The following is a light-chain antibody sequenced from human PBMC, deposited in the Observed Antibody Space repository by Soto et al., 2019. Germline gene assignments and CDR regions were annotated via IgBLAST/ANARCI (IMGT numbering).Light chain of an antibody. Sequence: DIQMTQSPSSLSVSVGDRVTITCQASQDISNYLNWYQQKPGKAPKLLIYDAANLETGVPSRFSGSGSGTDCTFTISSLQPEDIATYYCQQYDSLPQYTFGQGTKLEIK. CDR1: QDISNY. J-gene: IGKJ2*01. CDR3: QQYDSLPQYT. CDR2: DAA. V-gene: IGKV1-33*01.